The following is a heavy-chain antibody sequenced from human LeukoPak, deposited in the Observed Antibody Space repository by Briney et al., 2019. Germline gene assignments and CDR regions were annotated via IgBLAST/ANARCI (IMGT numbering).Heavy chain of an antibody. V-gene: IGHV4-31*03. Sequence: SQTLSLTCTVSGGSISSGGYYWSWIPQQPGKGLEWIGYIYYSGSTYYNPSLKSRVTISVDTSKNQFSLKLSSVTAADTAVYYCAREDCSGGSCYFDYWGQGTLVTVSS. CDR1: GGSISSGGYY. CDR3: AREDCSGGSCYFDY. CDR2: IYYSGST. D-gene: IGHD2-15*01. J-gene: IGHJ4*02.